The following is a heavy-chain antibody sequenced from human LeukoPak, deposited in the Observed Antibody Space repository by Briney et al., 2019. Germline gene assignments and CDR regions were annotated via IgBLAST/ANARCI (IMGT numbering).Heavy chain of an antibody. D-gene: IGHD6-13*01. Sequence: GGSLRLSCAASGFTFSSYAMHWVRQAPGKGLEWVAVISYDGSNKYYADSVKGRFTISRDNAKNSLYLQMNSLRAEDTAVYYCARSLAAAAAEYFQHWGQGTLVTVSS. CDR3: ARSLAAAAAEYFQH. V-gene: IGHV3-30*04. J-gene: IGHJ1*01. CDR2: ISYDGSNK. CDR1: GFTFSSYA.